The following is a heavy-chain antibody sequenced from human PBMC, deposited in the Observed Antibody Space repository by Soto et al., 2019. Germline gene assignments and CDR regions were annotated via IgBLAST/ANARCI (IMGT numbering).Heavy chain of an antibody. V-gene: IGHV3-30*04. D-gene: IGHD2-2*01. CDR2: VSFDGNRQ. CDR3: ARRHLEVPALFGEYFDY. Sequence: QVQLVESGGGVVQPGKSLTLSCAASGFTFSSFAMHWVRQPPGKGLEWVAVVSFDGNRQYFSDSVKGRFTISRDNSKNTVSLHMNSLRDDDSAMYYCARRHLEVPALFGEYFDYWGQGTLVTVSS. CDR1: GFTFSSFA. J-gene: IGHJ4*02.